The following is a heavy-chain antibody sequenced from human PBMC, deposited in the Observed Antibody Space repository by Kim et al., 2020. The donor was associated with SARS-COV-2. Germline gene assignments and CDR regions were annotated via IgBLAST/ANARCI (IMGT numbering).Heavy chain of an antibody. Sequence: GGSLRLSCEASGFTFSTYAMSWVRQAPGKGLEWVSVMGGSGGSTYYAHSVRGRFTISRDTSSNTLYLHMNGLRAEDTAIYFCAKGGEATSYTRLDYWGQGPRVTVSS. CDR2: MGGSGGST. CDR3: AKGGEATSYTRLDY. J-gene: IGHJ4*02. CDR1: GFTFSTYA. V-gene: IGHV3-23*01. D-gene: IGHD3-16*01.